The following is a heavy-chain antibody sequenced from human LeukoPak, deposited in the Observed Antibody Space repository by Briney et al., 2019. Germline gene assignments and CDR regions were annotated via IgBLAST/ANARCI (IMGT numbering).Heavy chain of an antibody. V-gene: IGHV4-39*01. Sequence: SETLSLTCTVSGGSISSSSYYWGWIRQPPGKGLEWIGSIYYSGSTYYNPSLKSRVTISVDTSKNQFSLKLSSVTAADTAVYYCAGFKGTYYDILTGFPAVPGPLDYWGQGTLVTVSS. D-gene: IGHD3-9*01. J-gene: IGHJ4*02. CDR3: AGFKGTYYDILTGFPAVPGPLDY. CDR2: IYYSGST. CDR1: GGSISSSSYY.